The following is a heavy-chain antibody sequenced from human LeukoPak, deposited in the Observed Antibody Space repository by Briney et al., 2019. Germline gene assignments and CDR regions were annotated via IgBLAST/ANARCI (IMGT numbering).Heavy chain of an antibody. D-gene: IGHD6-19*01. CDR3: ASLYSSGWSGYYYYMDV. CDR2: IYYSGST. V-gene: IGHV4-39*01. Sequence: PSETLSPTCTVSGGSISSSSYYWGWIRQPPGKGLEWIGSIYYSGSTYYNPSLKSQVTISADTSKNQFSLKLSSVTAADTAVYYCASLYSSGWSGYYYYMDVWGKGTTVTVSS. J-gene: IGHJ6*03. CDR1: GGSISSSSYY.